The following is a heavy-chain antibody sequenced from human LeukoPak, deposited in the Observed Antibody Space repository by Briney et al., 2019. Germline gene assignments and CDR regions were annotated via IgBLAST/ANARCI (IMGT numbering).Heavy chain of an antibody. Sequence: GGSLRLFCAASGFTFSTYAMGWVRQAPGKGLEWVSGIIGRGSSTFYADSVKGRLTISRDNFKNTLYLQMNSLRAEDTAVYYCARDLTTGTDYWGQGTLVTVSS. CDR1: GFTFSTYA. V-gene: IGHV3-23*01. CDR3: ARDLTTGTDY. J-gene: IGHJ4*02. D-gene: IGHD1-1*01. CDR2: IIGRGSST.